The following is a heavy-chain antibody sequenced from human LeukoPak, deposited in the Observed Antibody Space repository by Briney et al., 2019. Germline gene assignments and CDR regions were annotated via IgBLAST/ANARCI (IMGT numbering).Heavy chain of an antibody. CDR1: GGSLTSTNSY. Sequence: SETLSLTCTVSGGSLTSTNSYWGYIRQPPEKGLEWIGTVYYTGTTYYNPSLKSRVTISVDTSKNQFSLGLSSVTAADTAVYFCVRHVDGDSGYAFDIWGQGTMVTVSS. CDR3: VRHVDGDSGYAFDI. V-gene: IGHV4-39*01. D-gene: IGHD4-17*01. J-gene: IGHJ3*02. CDR2: VYYTGTT.